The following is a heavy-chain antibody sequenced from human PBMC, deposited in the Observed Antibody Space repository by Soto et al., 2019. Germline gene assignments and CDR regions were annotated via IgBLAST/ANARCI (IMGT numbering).Heavy chain of an antibody. CDR2: ISGSGGST. Sequence: GGSMRLSCAASGFTFSSYAMSWVRQAPGKGLEWVSAISGSGGSTYYADSVKGRFTISRDNSKNTLYLQMNSLRAEDTAVYYCAKVIRIAVSIHYYGMDVWGQGTTVTVSS. CDR3: AKVIRIAVSIHYYGMDV. CDR1: GFTFSSYA. J-gene: IGHJ6*02. V-gene: IGHV3-23*01. D-gene: IGHD2-21*01.